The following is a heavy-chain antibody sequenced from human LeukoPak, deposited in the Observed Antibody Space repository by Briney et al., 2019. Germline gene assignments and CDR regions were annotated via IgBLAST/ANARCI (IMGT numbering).Heavy chain of an antibody. Sequence: GPVSVSCTAFRYTFTGYVTSWGREAPGQGGGWVGWISDYNDNTNYAQKLQGRGTRTNDTSTSTAYMELRSLKSDDTAVYYCARGHYGDYLDHWGQGTLVTVSS. CDR1: RYTFTGYV. D-gene: IGHD4-17*01. V-gene: IGHV1-18*01. CDR3: ARGHYGDYLDH. J-gene: IGHJ4*02. CDR2: ISDYNDNT.